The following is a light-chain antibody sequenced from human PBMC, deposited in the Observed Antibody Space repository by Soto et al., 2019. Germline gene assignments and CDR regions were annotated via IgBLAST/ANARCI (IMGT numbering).Light chain of an antibody. CDR3: QQYGSSPRT. V-gene: IGKV3-20*01. CDR2: AAA. Sequence: EIVLTQSPGTLSLSPGERATLSCRASQSISGTYLAWYQQKPGQAPRLLIYAAASRAAGIPARFSGSGSGTDFTLTISRLEPEDFAVYYCQQYGSSPRTFGQGTKLEIK. CDR1: QSISGTY. J-gene: IGKJ2*01.